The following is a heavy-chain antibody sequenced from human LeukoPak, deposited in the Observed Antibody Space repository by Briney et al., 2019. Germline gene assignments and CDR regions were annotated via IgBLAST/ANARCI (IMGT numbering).Heavy chain of an antibody. CDR3: ARGYRGSYSYGFICKY. CDR2: INHSGST. J-gene: IGHJ4*02. V-gene: IGHV4-34*01. Sequence: PSETLSLTCAVYGGSFSGYYWSWIRQPPGEGLEWIGEINHSGSTNYNPSLKSRVTISVDTSKNQFSLKLSSVTAADTAVYYCARGYRGSYSYGFICKYWGQGTLVTVSS. CDR1: GGSFSGYY. D-gene: IGHD5-18*01.